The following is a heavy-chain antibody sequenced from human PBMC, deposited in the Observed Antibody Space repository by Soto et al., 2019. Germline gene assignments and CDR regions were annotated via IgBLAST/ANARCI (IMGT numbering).Heavy chain of an antibody. CDR3: ARALGFGEPYYFDY. J-gene: IGHJ4*02. D-gene: IGHD3-10*01. Sequence: WETLSLTCTVSGGSISSSSYYWGWIRQPPGKGLEWIGSIYYSGSTYYDPSLKSRVTISVDTSKNQFSLKLSSVTAADTAVYYCARALGFGEPYYFDYWGQGTLVTVSS. CDR1: GGSISSSSYY. V-gene: IGHV4-39*01. CDR2: IYYSGST.